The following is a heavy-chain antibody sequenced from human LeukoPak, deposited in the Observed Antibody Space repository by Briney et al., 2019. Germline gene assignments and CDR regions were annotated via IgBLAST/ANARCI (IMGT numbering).Heavy chain of an antibody. CDR3: ARSSPDCSGARCRDDAFDI. J-gene: IGHJ3*02. Sequence: SETLSLTCTVSGGSISSGSYYWGWIRQPAGKGLEWIGRIYTSGSTNYNPSLKSRVTISVDTSKNQFSLKLSSVTAADTAAYYCARSSPDCSGARCRDDAFDIWGQGTMVTVSS. CDR2: IYTSGST. V-gene: IGHV4-61*02. D-gene: IGHD6-25*01. CDR1: GGSISSGSYY.